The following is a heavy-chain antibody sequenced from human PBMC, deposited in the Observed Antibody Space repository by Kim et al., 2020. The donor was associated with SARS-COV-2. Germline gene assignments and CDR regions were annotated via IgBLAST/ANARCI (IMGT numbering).Heavy chain of an antibody. D-gene: IGHD3-22*01. Sequence: SQTLSLTCSVSGDSLSSYYWSWIRQPPGKGLEWIGYIDNSGSTSYNPSLESRVTISIDTSKNQFSLNLTSVTDADTAVYFCARLTYYYDSSGYYCYAFDMWGQGTMVTVSS. CDR2: IDNSGST. CDR3: ARLTYYYDSSGYYCYAFDM. CDR1: GDSLSSYY. V-gene: IGHV4-59*01. J-gene: IGHJ3*02.